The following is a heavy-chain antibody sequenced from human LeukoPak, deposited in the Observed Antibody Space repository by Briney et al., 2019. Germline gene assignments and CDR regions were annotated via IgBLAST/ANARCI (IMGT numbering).Heavy chain of an antibody. D-gene: IGHD3-9*01. Sequence: ASVKVSCKASGYIFNGYYMNWVRRAPGQGLEWMGWINSDSGFTKYAQKFQGRVTMTRDTSITTVYMALTRLTSDDTAVYYCARNFDMKGFDPWGQGTLVTVSS. J-gene: IGHJ5*02. CDR2: INSDSGFT. V-gene: IGHV1-2*02. CDR3: ARNFDMKGFDP. CDR1: GYIFNGYY.